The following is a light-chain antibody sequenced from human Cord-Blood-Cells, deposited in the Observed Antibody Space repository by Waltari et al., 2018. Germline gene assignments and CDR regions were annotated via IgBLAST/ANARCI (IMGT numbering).Light chain of an antibody. CDR3: QQSYSTPWT. CDR1: QSISSS. CDR2: GAS. V-gene: IGKV1-39*01. J-gene: IGKJ1*01. Sequence: DIQMSQSPSSLSASVCDRVTITCRASQSISSSLNWYQQEPGKAPKHLLYGASSLQSGVPLRFSGSGSGTDFTLTISSLQPEDFATYYCQQSYSTPWTFGQGTKVEIK.